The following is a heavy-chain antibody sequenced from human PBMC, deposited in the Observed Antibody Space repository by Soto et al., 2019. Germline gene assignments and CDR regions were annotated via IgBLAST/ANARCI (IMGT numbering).Heavy chain of an antibody. V-gene: IGHV3-23*01. CDR3: AKDLLPTYYYDSSGPQGHAFDI. J-gene: IGHJ3*02. D-gene: IGHD3-22*01. CDR1: GFTFSSYA. CDR2: ISGSGGST. Sequence: GGSLRLSCAASGFTFSSYAISWVRQAPGKGLEWVSAISGSGGSTYYADSVKGRFTISRDNSKNTLYLQMNSLRAEDTAVYYCAKDLLPTYYYDSSGPQGHAFDIWGQGTMVTVS.